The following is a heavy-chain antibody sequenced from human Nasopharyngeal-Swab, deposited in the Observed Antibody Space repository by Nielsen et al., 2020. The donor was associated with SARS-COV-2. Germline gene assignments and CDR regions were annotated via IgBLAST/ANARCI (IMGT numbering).Heavy chain of an antibody. CDR1: GFTFSNYA. V-gene: IGHV3-23*01. J-gene: IGHJ4*02. Sequence: GGSLRLSCAVSGFTFSNYAMNWVRQAPGKGLEWVSVITYSGISTYYADSVKGRFTISRDNSKNTLYLQMNNLRAEDTAVYYCARRVVAAPYYFDCWGQGTLVTVSS. CDR2: ITYSGIST. D-gene: IGHD3-22*01. CDR3: ARRVVAAPYYFDC.